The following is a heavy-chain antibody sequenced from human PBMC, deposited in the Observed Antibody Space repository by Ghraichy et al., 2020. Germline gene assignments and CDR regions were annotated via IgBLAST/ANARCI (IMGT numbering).Heavy chain of an antibody. V-gene: IGHV3-7*03. CDR1: GFTFSSYW. CDR2: IKQDGSGK. J-gene: IGHJ4*02. CDR3: ASYSDAWYAAS. Sequence: ESLNISCGASGFTFSSYWMTWVRQTPGKGLEWVANIKQDGSGKYYVDSVKGRFTISRDNAKNSLYLQMNSLRAEDTAVYYCASYSDAWYAASWGQGTLVTVSS. D-gene: IGHD6-19*01.